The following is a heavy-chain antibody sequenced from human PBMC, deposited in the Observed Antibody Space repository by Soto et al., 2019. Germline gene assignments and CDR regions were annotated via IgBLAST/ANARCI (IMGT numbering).Heavy chain of an antibody. Sequence: QVQLVESGGGVVQTGRSLRLSCTISGFTFSTNAMHWVRQAPGKGLEWVAVISYDGANKYYADSVKGRFTISRDNSKDTMYLHMNSLRVEDTAVCYCATTMGPQWELMKLKGDYWGQGTLVIVSS. CDR2: ISYDGANK. V-gene: IGHV3-30-3*01. CDR3: ATTMGPQWELMKLKGDY. J-gene: IGHJ4*02. CDR1: GFTFSTNA. D-gene: IGHD1-26*01.